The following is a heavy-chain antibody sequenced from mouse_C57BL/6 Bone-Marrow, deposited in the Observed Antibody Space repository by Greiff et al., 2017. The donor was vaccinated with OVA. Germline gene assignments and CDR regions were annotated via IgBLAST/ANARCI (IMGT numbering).Heavy chain of an antibody. CDR3: ARLLPVENYFDY. CDR2: IHPNSGST. V-gene: IGHV1-64*01. J-gene: IGHJ2*01. D-gene: IGHD1-1*01. CDR1: GYTFTSYW. Sequence: QVQLQQPGAELVKPGASVKLSCKASGYTFTSYWMHWVKQRPGQGLEWIGMIHPNSGSTNYNEKFKSKATLTVDKSSSTAYMQLSSLTSEDSAVYYCARLLPVENYFDYWGQGTTLTVSS.